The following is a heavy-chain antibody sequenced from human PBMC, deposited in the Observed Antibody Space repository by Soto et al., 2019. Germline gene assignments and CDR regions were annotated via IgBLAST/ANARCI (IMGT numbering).Heavy chain of an antibody. J-gene: IGHJ5*02. CDR1: GGSVSSGSYY. D-gene: IGHD6-19*01. Sequence: SETLSLTCTVSGGSVSSGSYYWSWIRQPPGKGLEWIGYIYYSGSTNYNPSLKSRVTISVDTSKNQFSLKLSSVTAADTAVYYSARDRGGWYQNWLDPWGQGTLVTVSS. V-gene: IGHV4-61*01. CDR3: ARDRGGWYQNWLDP. CDR2: IYYSGST.